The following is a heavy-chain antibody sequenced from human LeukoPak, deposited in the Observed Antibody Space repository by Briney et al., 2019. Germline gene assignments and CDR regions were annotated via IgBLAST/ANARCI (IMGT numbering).Heavy chain of an antibody. D-gene: IGHD1-26*01. Sequence: PSETLSLTCTVSGGSISSYYWSWIRQPPGKGLEWIGYIYYSGSTYYNPSLKSRVTISVDTSKNQFSLKLSSVTAADTAVYYCARGGGANSRPFDYWGQGTLVTVSS. J-gene: IGHJ4*02. CDR2: IYYSGST. CDR3: ARGGGANSRPFDY. CDR1: GGSISSYY. V-gene: IGHV4-59*12.